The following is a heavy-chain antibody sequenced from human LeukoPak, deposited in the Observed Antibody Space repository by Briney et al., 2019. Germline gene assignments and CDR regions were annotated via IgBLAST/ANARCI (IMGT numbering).Heavy chain of an antibody. CDR1: GFTFSSYG. V-gene: IGHV3-33*01. D-gene: IGHD1-14*01. CDR3: ARDTTGWFDP. CDR2: ISYDGSNK. Sequence: GGSLRLSCAASGFTFSSYGMHWVRRAPGKGLEWVAVISYDGSNKYYADPVKGRFTISRDNSKNTLSLQMNSLRAEDSAVYYCARDTTGWFDPWGQGTLVTVAS. J-gene: IGHJ5*02.